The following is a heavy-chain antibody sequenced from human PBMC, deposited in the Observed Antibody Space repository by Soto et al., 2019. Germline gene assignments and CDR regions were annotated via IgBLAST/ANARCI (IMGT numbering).Heavy chain of an antibody. CDR2: IDYSGRT. V-gene: IGHV4-38-2*02. Sequence: SETLSLTCSVSGYLIRSGYYWGWIRQTPGKGLEWLGSIDYSGRTYYNPSLKSRVSTSVDLSKNQFSLKLSSVTAADTAFYYCARGSGSYPLPYFDYWGQKTLVTVSS. CDR3: ARGSGSYPLPYFDY. D-gene: IGHD3-22*01. CDR1: GYLIRSGYY. J-gene: IGHJ4*02.